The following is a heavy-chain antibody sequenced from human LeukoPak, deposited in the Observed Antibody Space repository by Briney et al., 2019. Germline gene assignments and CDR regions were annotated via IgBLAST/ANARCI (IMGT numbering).Heavy chain of an antibody. V-gene: IGHV4-59*01. D-gene: IGHD2-2*01. CDR3: ATRVLYCSSTSCYNWFDP. Sequence: SETLPLTCTVSGGSISSYYWSWIRQPPGKGLEWIGYIYYSGSTNYNPSLKSRVTISVDTSKNQLSLKLSSVTAADTAVYYCATRVLYCSSTSCYNWFDPWGQGTLVTVSS. J-gene: IGHJ5*02. CDR2: IYYSGST. CDR1: GGSISSYY.